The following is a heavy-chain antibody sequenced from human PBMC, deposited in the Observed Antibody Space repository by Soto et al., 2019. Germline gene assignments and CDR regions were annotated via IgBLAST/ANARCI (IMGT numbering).Heavy chain of an antibody. Sequence: QVQLQESGPGLVKPSGTLSLTCAVSSGTISSSNWWTWVRQPPGKGLEWTGEINQSGSPNYNPSLRSRVTISVDKSKRQFFLKLSSVTAADTAIYYCAGLGMVAAHRAVAPWGQGTLVTVSS. D-gene: IGHD2-15*01. CDR1: SGTISSSNW. CDR2: INQSGSP. V-gene: IGHV4-4*02. J-gene: IGHJ5*02. CDR3: AGLGMVAAHRAVAP.